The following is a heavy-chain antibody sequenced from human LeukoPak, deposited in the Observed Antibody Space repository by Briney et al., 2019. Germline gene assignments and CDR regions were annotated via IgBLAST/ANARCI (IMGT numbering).Heavy chain of an antibody. J-gene: IGHJ4*02. CDR1: GFTVSNNY. V-gene: IGHV3-66*01. Sequence: PGGSLRLSCAASGFTVSNNYMNWVRQAPGKGLEWVSVIYSGGRIYYADSVKGRFTISRDNSKNTLYLQMNSLRAEDTAVYYCGGYSPYLDYWGQGTLVTASS. CDR3: GGYSPYLDY. D-gene: IGHD3-22*01. CDR2: IYSGGRI.